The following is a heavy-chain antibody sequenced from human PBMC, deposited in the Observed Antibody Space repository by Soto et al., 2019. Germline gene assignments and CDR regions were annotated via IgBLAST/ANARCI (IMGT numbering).Heavy chain of an antibody. CDR3: ATGGSGYFTY. CDR2: IKSDGSYT. D-gene: IGHD3-22*01. Sequence: EVQLVESGGGLVQPGGSLRLSCAASGFTFNTYWMQWVRQAPGKGLVWVSRIKSDGSYTNYADSVKGRFTISRDNAKNTLFLQMNSLGDEDTAVYYCATGGSGYFTYWGQGTLVPVSS. J-gene: IGHJ4*02. CDR1: GFTFNTYW. V-gene: IGHV3-74*01.